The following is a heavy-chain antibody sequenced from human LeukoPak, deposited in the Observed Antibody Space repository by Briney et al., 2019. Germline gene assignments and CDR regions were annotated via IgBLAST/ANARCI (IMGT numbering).Heavy chain of an antibody. D-gene: IGHD6-13*01. J-gene: IGHJ4*02. CDR3: ARDGEYSSSWYYFDY. CDR1: GGTFSSYA. V-gene: IGHV1-46*01. Sequence: ALVKVSCKASGGTFSSYAISWVRQAPGQGLEWMGIINPSGGSTSYAQKFQGRVTMTRDTSTSTVYVELSSLRSEDTAVYYCARDGEYSSSWYYFDYWGQGTLVTVSS. CDR2: INPSGGST.